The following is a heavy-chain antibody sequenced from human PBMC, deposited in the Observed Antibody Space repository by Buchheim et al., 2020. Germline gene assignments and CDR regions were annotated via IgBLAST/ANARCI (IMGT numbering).Heavy chain of an antibody. V-gene: IGHV4-34*01. CDR2: INHSGST. CDR3: SITYYYDSSGYIRDY. D-gene: IGHD3-22*01. Sequence: QVQLQQWGAGLLKPSETLSLTCAVYGGSFSGYYWSWIRQPPGKGLEWIGEINHSGSTNYNPSLKSRVTISVDTFKNQFSLKLSSVTAADTAVYYCSITYYYDSSGYIRDYWGQGTL. CDR1: GGSFSGYY. J-gene: IGHJ4*02.